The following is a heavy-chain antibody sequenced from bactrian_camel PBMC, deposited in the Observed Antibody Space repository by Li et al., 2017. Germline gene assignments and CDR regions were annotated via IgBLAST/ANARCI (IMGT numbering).Heavy chain of an antibody. CDR3: VTRSKVNCGISEGCFAY. CDR2: LDSDGTT. D-gene: IGHD6*01. J-gene: IGHJ4*01. CDR1: MFTYSRLC. Sequence: VQLVESGGGSVQHGGSLRLSCSASMFTYSRLCMAWFRQTPGKEREVVASLDSDGTTEYADSVKGRFTISKDNAKNTVYLQMNNLKSEDTALYYCVTRSKVNCGISEGCFAYWGQGTQVTVS. V-gene: IGHV3S67*01.